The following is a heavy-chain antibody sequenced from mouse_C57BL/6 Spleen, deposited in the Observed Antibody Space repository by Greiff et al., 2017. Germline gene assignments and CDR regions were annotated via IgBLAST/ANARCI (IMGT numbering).Heavy chain of an antibody. CDR2: IWGGGST. Sequence: VQLQESGPGLVAPSPSLSITCTVSGFSFTSYGVDWVRQPPGKGLEWLGVIWGGGSTNYNSALMSRLSISKDNSTSQVYLKMNSLQTDDTAMYCCAKQEGGIYYSNFFAYWGQGTLVTVSA. CDR1: GFSFTSYG. D-gene: IGHD2-5*01. CDR3: AKQEGGIYYSNFFAY. J-gene: IGHJ3*01. V-gene: IGHV2-9*01.